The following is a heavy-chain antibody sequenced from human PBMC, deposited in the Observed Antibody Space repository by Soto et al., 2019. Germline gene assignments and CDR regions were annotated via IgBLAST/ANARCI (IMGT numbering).Heavy chain of an antibody. Sequence: EVQLLESGGGLVQPGGSLRLSCAASGFTFSSYAKSWVRQAPGKGLEWVSAISGSGGSTYYADSVKGRFTISRDNSKNTLYLQMNSLRAEDTAVYYCAKKKVVPAAIAMPADVWGKGTTVTVSS. CDR1: GFTFSSYA. CDR2: ISGSGGST. D-gene: IGHD2-2*01. V-gene: IGHV3-23*01. J-gene: IGHJ6*04. CDR3: AKKKVVPAAIAMPADV.